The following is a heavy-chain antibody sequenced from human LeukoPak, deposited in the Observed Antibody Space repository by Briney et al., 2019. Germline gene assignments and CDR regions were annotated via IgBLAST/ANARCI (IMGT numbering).Heavy chain of an antibody. V-gene: IGHV3-23*01. CDR1: GFTFSNYA. CDR2: ISGNAGRT. CDR3: ARVGYDNYNEYGAEVA. D-gene: IGHD5-24*01. Sequence: PGGSLRLSCAASGFTFSNYAMSWVRQAPGKGLEWVSSISGNAGRTFYADSVKGRSTISRDNSKNTLYLQMNSLRAEDTAEYYCARVGYDNYNEYGAEVAWGQGTLVTVSP. J-gene: IGHJ5*02.